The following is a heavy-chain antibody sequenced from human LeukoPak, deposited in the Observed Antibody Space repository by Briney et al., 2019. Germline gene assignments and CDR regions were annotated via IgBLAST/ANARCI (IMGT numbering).Heavy chain of an antibody. CDR2: MNPNSGNT. CDR1: GYTFTSYD. V-gene: IGHV1-8*03. Sequence: GASVKVSCKASGYTFTSYDINWVRQATGQGLEWMGWMNPNSGNTGYAQKFQGRVTITRNTYISTAYMELSSLRSEDTAVYYCARGPYSSSWWGGYYFDYWGQGTLVTVSS. J-gene: IGHJ4*02. D-gene: IGHD6-13*01. CDR3: ARGPYSSSWWGGYYFDY.